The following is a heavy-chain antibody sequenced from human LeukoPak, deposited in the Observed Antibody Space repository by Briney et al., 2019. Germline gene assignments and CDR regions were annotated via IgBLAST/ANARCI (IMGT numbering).Heavy chain of an antibody. CDR2: IKHDGSEK. D-gene: IGHD1-26*01. J-gene: IGHJ4*02. CDR3: ARERGRGRDSPWFDY. Sequence: PGGSLRLSCAASGFTFTAYSMSWVRQAPGKGLEWVADIKHDGSEKYYVDSVKGRFTISRDNSKNTLDLQMTGLRAEDTAVYYCARERGRGRDSPWFDYWGQGTLVTVSS. CDR1: GFTFTAYS. V-gene: IGHV3-7*03.